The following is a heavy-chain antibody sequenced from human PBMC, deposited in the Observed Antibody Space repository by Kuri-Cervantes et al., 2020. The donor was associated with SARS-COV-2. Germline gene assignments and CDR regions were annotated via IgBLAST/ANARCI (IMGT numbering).Heavy chain of an antibody. CDR3: ARGFDNWKARADY. J-gene: IGHJ4*02. V-gene: IGHV3-30*04. CDR2: ISYDGRDT. D-gene: IGHD1-1*01. CDR1: GFIFSSYA. Sequence: GGSLRLSCAGTGFIFSSYAMHWVRQAPGKGLEWVALISYDGRDTFYADSVKGRFTISRDNSENTVYLQMNTLSTEDTAVYYCARGFDNWKARADYWGQGTLVTVSS.